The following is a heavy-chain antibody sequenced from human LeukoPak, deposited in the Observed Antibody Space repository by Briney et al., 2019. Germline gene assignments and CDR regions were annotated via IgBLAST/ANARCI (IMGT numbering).Heavy chain of an antibody. CDR3: ARERETAVWFDP. J-gene: IGHJ5*02. CDR2: ISAYNGNT. CDR1: GYTFTSYG. Sequence: ASVKVSCKASGYTFTSYGISWVRQAPGQGLEWMGWISAYNGNTNYAQKLQGRVTMTRDTSISTAYMELSRLRSDDTAVYYCARERETAVWFDPWGQGTLVTVSS. D-gene: IGHD5-18*01. V-gene: IGHV1-18*01.